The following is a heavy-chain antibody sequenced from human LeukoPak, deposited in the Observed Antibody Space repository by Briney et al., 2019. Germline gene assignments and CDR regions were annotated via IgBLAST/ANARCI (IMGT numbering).Heavy chain of an antibody. Sequence: PGGSLRLSCAASGFTFSNYAMNWVRQAPGKGLDWVSGISYSGDSTYYAGSVKGRFTISRDNSKNTLYLQMNSLRDEDTAVCYCARDQGTSTTAPKRKGRFDPWGQGTLVTVS. CDR2: ISYSGDST. CDR3: ARDQGTSTTAPKRKGRFDP. V-gene: IGHV3-23*01. J-gene: IGHJ5*02. D-gene: IGHD1-1*01. CDR1: GFTFSNYA.